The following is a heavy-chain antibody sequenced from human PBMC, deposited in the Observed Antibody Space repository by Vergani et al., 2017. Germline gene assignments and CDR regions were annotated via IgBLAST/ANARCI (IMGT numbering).Heavy chain of an antibody. V-gene: IGHV3-30*18. J-gene: IGHJ6*04. CDR3: AKQQLARGYYYYGMDV. CDR1: GFTFSSYG. Sequence: QVQLVESGGGVVQPGRSLRLSCAASGFTFSSYGMHWVRQAPGNGLEWVAVISYDRSNKYYAHSVKGRFTISRDNSKNTLYLPMNSLGAANTAEYYCAKQQLARGYYYYGMDVWGKGTTVTVSS. D-gene: IGHD6-13*01. CDR2: ISYDRSNK.